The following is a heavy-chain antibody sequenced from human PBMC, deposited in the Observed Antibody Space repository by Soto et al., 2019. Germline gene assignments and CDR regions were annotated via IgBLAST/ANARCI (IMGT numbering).Heavy chain of an antibody. Sequence: GGSLRLSCAASGFTFSNAWMSWVRQAPGKGLEWVGRIKSKTDGGTTDYAAPVKGRFTISRDDSKNTLYLRMNSLKTEDTAVYYCNSRCHTVTTSDGEFDIWGQGTMVTVSS. CDR2: IKSKTDGGTT. J-gene: IGHJ3*02. D-gene: IGHD4-17*01. V-gene: IGHV3-15*01. CDR1: GFTFSNAW. CDR3: NSRCHTVTTSDGEFDI.